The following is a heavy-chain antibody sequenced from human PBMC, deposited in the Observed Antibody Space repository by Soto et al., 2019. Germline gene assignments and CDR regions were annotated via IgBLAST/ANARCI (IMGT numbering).Heavy chain of an antibody. D-gene: IGHD3-10*01. CDR2: ISVDGSYK. CDR1: GFTFSSCG. CDR3: ARGHRVAIWFGELIDY. V-gene: IGHV3-30*03. J-gene: IGHJ4*02. Sequence: QVQLVESGGGVVQPGRSLRLSCAASGFTFSSCGMHWVRQAPGKGLEWVAVISVDGSYKNYADSVKGRFTISRDNSKNKLYLQIDSLRAEDTAVYYCARGHRVAIWFGELIDYWGQGTLVTVSS.